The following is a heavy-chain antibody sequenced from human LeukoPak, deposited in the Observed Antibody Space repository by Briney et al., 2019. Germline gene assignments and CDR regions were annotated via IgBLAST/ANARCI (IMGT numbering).Heavy chain of an antibody. CDR2: ISAYNGNT. CDR3: ASQSESYSGLDY. CDR1: GYTFTSYG. Sequence: ASVKVSCKASGYTFTSYGISWVRQAPGQGLEWMGWISAYNGNTNYAQKLQGRVTMTTDASTSTTYMELRSLRSDDTAVYYCASQSESYSGLDYWGQGTLVTVSS. D-gene: IGHD1-26*01. J-gene: IGHJ4*02. V-gene: IGHV1-18*01.